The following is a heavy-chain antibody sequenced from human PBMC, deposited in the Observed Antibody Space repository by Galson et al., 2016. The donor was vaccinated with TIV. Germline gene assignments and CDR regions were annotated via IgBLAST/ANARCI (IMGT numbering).Heavy chain of an antibody. CDR2: ISWRSDFI. Sequence: ASGFTFDDHAMHWVRQPPGKGLEWVSGISWRSDFIGYADSVKGRFTISRDNAQNSLYLQMNSLRAEDTALYFCAKSSYGSGTYHHIDDWGQGTLVTVSS. CDR1: GFTFDDHA. CDR3: AKSSYGSGTYHHIDD. J-gene: IGHJ4*02. D-gene: IGHD3-10*01. V-gene: IGHV3-9*01.